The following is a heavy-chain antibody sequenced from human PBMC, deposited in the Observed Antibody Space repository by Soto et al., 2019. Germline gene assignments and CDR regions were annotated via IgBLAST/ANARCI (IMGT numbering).Heavy chain of an antibody. J-gene: IGHJ4*02. CDR1: RGRLSRYA. Sequence: GAPVKVSCKASRGRLSRYAISWVRQAPGQGLEWMGWISPYFGNTNYAQKLQGRVTMTTDTSTSTAYMELRSLRSDDTAVYYCARGLDRLVVATQIDYWGQGTLVTVSS. CDR3: ARGLDRLVVATQIDY. CDR2: ISPYFGNT. V-gene: IGHV1-18*01. D-gene: IGHD2-15*01.